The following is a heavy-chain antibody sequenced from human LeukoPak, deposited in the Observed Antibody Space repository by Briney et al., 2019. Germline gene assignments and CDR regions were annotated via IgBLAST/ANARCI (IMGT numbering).Heavy chain of an antibody. V-gene: IGHV3-30*02. CDR1: GFTFSSYG. D-gene: IGHD6-19*01. J-gene: IGHJ4*02. CDR2: IWYDRSDK. Sequence: PGGSLRLSCAASGFTFSSYGMHWVRQAPGKGLEWVAVIWYDRSDKYYADSVKGRFTISRDNSKNTLYLEMNSLRPEDTAVYYCAKGLSSGWVPFIDYWGQGTLVTVSS. CDR3: AKGLSSGWVPFIDY.